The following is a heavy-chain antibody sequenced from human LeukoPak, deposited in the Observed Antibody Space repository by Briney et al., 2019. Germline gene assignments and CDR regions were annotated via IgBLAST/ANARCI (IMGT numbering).Heavy chain of an antibody. CDR2: ISGSGGTT. J-gene: IGHJ4*02. CDR3: ARTSYVVIVVPTAGGGDIDY. CDR1: GFTFNSYA. D-gene: IGHD2-2*01. V-gene: IGHV3-23*01. Sequence: GGSLRLSCVASGFTFNSYAMNWVRQAPGKGLECVSVISGSGGTTYSGDTTYYADSVKGRFTISRDNSKSTLYLQMNSLRAEDTAVYYCARTSYVVIVVPTAGGGDIDYWGQGTLVTVSS.